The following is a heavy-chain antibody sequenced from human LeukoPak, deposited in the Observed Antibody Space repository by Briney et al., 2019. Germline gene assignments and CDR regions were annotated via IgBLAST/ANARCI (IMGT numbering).Heavy chain of an antibody. J-gene: IGHJ4*02. D-gene: IGHD4-23*01. CDR2: INHSGST. Sequence: GGSXXGYYWSWIRQPPGKGLEWIGEINHSGSTNYNPSLKSRVTISVDTSKNQFSLKLSSVTAADTAVYYCASNSPHYPDYWGQGTLVTVSS. CDR1: GGSXXGYY. V-gene: IGHV4-34*01. CDR3: ASNSPHYPDY.